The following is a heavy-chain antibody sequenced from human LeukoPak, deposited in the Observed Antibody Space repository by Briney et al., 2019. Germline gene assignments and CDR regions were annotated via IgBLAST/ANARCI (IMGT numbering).Heavy chain of an antibody. D-gene: IGHD1-26*01. V-gene: IGHV3-30*02. CDR1: GFTFSTYG. Sequence: GGSLRLSCAASGFTFSTYGMHWVRQAPGKGLEWVTFIHSDASNKYYADSVKGRFTISRDNSKNTLYLQMNSLRAEDTAVYYCAKSVGATNVDYWGQGTLVTVSS. CDR2: IHSDASNK. CDR3: AKSVGATNVDY. J-gene: IGHJ4*02.